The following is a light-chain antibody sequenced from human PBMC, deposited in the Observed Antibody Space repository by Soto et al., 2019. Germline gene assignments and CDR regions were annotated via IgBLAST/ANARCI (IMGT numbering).Light chain of an antibody. V-gene: IGLV2-14*03. CDR3: SSYTSSSTLV. CDR2: DVG. J-gene: IGLJ2*01. CDR1: SSDVGAYNY. Sequence: QSALTQPASVSGSPGQSITISCTGTSSDVGAYNYVSWFQQHPGKAPKLMIYDVGYRPSGVSNRFSGSKSANTASLTISGLQAEDEADYYCSSYTSSSTLVFGGGTQLTVL.